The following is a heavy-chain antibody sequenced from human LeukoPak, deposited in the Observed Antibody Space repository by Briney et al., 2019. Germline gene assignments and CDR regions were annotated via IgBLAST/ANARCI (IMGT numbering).Heavy chain of an antibody. CDR3: ATDLVPWLVRTEIDY. D-gene: IGHD6-19*01. CDR1: GFTFSSYA. Sequence: GGSLRLSCAASGFTFSSYAMSWVRQAPGKGLEWVSAISGSGGSTYYADSVKGRFTISRDNSKNTLYLQMNSLRAEDTAVYYCATDLVPWLVRTEIDYWGQGTLVTVSS. CDR2: ISGSGGST. J-gene: IGHJ4*02. V-gene: IGHV3-23*01.